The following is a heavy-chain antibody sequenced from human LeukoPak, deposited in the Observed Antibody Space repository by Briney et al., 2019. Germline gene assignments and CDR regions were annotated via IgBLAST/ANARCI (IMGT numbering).Heavy chain of an antibody. J-gene: IGHJ6*02. Sequence: GGSLRLSCAASGFTFSSYWMSWVRQAPGKGLEWVANIKQDGSEKYYVDSVKGRFTISRDNAKNSLNLQMNSLRAEDTAVYYCARVSGDPRAYYYYYGMDVWGQGTTVTVSS. CDR3: ARVSGDPRAYYYYYGMDV. D-gene: IGHD2-21*02. V-gene: IGHV3-7*01. CDR2: IKQDGSEK. CDR1: GFTFSSYW.